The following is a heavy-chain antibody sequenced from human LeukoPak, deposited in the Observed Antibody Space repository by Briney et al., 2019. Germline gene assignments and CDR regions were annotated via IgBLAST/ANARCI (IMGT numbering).Heavy chain of an antibody. CDR2: ISGSGGST. CDR1: GFTFSSYA. Sequence: PGGSLRLSCAASGFTFSSYAMSWVRQAPGKGLEWVSAISGSGGSTYYADSVKGRFTISRDNSKNTLYLQMNSLRAEDTAVYYCAKVRIVVVSAHLRWYFDLWGRGTLVTVSS. D-gene: IGHD2-21*02. V-gene: IGHV3-23*01. CDR3: AKVRIVVVSAHLRWYFDL. J-gene: IGHJ2*01.